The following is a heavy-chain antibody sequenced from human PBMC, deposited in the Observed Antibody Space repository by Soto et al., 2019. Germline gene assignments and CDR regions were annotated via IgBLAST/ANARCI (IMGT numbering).Heavy chain of an antibody. Sequence: EVQLAESGGGLVKPGGSLRLSCAASGFTFTSYSMNWVRQAPGKGLEWVSFITRDSTYMNYADSLKGRFTISRDNAKNSLYLQLNSLRAEDTVVYYGARVLGIGVVKASYMDVWGKGTTVTVSS. V-gene: IGHV3-21*01. J-gene: IGHJ6*03. CDR1: GFTFTSYS. CDR2: ITRDSTYM. D-gene: IGHD3-16*01. CDR3: ARVLGIGVVKASYMDV.